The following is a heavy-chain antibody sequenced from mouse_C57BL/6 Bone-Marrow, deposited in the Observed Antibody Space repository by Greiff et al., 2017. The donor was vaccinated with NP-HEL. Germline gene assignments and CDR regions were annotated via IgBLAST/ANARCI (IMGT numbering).Heavy chain of an antibody. V-gene: IGHV3-8*01. CDR1: GYSITSDY. D-gene: IGHD1-1*01. CDR3: ARRGVVASMDY. J-gene: IGHJ4*01. Sequence: VQLQDSGPGLAKPSPTLSLTCSVTGYSITSDYWNWIRQFPGNKLEYMGYISYSGSTYYNPSPKSRISITRDTSKNQYYLQLNSVTTEDTATYCCARRGVVASMDYWGQGTSVTVSS. CDR2: ISYSGST.